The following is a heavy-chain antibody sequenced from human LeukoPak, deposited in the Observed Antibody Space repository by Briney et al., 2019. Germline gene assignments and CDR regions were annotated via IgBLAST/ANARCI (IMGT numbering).Heavy chain of an antibody. CDR3: ARDRYCSSTSCYTPAAFDI. Sequence: SETLSLTCTVSGGSISSSSHYWGWIRQPPGKGLEWIGSIYYSGSTYYNPSLKSRVTISVDTSKNQFSLKLSSVTAADTAVYYCARDRYCSSTSCYTPAAFDIWGQGTMVTVSS. CDR1: GGSISSSSHY. D-gene: IGHD2-2*02. CDR2: IYYSGST. J-gene: IGHJ3*02. V-gene: IGHV4-39*07.